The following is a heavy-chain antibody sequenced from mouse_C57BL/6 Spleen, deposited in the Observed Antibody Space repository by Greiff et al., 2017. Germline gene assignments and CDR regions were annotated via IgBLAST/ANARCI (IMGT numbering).Heavy chain of an antibody. D-gene: IGHD2-2*01. J-gene: IGHJ4*01. CDR3: TTRDGYDYAMDY. CDR1: GFNIKDDY. CDR2: IDPENGDT. Sequence: VQLQQSGAELVRPGASVTWSCTASGFNIKDDYMHWVKQRPEQGLEWIGWIDPENGDTEYASKFQGKATITADTSSNTAYLQLSSLTSEDTAVYYCTTRDGYDYAMDYWGQGTSVTVSS. V-gene: IGHV14-4*01.